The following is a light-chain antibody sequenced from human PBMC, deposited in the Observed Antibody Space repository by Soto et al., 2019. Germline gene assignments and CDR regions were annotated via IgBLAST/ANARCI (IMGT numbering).Light chain of an antibody. V-gene: IGKV3-15*01. CDR3: QQYHKWPPIT. J-gene: IGKJ5*01. CDR2: GAS. CDR1: QRVSSN. Sequence: EIVMTQSPATLSVSPGERATLSCRASQRVSSNLAWYQQKPGQAPRLLIYGASTRATGVTARFRGGGSGTEFTLTISSLQSEDSAVYYCQQYHKWPPITFGQGTRLEIK.